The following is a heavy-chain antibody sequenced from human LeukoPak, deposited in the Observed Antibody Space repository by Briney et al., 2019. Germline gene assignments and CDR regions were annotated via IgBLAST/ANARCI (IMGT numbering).Heavy chain of an antibody. J-gene: IGHJ5*02. CDR3: ARARITIFGVWFDP. CDR2: INPNSGGT. Sequence: ASVKVSCKASGYTFTGYYMHWVRQAPGQGLEWMGWINPNSGGTNYAQKFQGRVTMTRDTSISTAYMELSRLRSDDTAVYYCARARITIFGVWFDPWGQGTLVTVSS. V-gene: IGHV1-2*02. D-gene: IGHD3-3*01. CDR1: GYTFTGYY.